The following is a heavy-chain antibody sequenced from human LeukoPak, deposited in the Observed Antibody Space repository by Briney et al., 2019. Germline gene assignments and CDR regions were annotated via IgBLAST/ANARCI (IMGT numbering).Heavy chain of an antibody. Sequence: SETLSLTCTVSGGSISSYYWSWIRQPPGKGLEWIGYIYYSGSTNYNPSLKSRVTISVDTSKNQFSLKLSSVTAADTAVYYCARTYSSGWSVEYFQHWGQGTLSPSPQ. J-gene: IGHJ1*01. V-gene: IGHV4-59*01. CDR2: IYYSGST. CDR3: ARTYSSGWSVEYFQH. CDR1: GGSISSYY. D-gene: IGHD6-19*01.